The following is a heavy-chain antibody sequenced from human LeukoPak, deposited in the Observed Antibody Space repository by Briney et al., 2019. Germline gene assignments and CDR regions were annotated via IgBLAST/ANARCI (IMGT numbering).Heavy chain of an antibody. V-gene: IGHV3-23*01. J-gene: IGHJ4*02. D-gene: IGHD3-3*01. CDR2: ISGSGGST. CDR3: AKGSSAHYDFWSGYFDY. Sequence: GSLRLSCAASGFTFSSYAMSWVRQAPGKGLEWVSAISGSGGSTYYADSVKGRFTISRDNSKNTLYLQMNSLRAEDTAVYYCAKGSSAHYDFWSGYFDYWGQGTLVTVSS. CDR1: GFTFSSYA.